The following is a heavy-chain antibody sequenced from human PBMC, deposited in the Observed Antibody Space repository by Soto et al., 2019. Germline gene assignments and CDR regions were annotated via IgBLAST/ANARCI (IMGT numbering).Heavy chain of an antibody. CDR2: ISYDGSNK. J-gene: IGHJ6*02. CDR3: AKDRCSSSSFYYYYGIYV. Sequence: QVQLVESGGGVVQPGGSLRLSCAASGFTFSSYGMHWVRQAPGKGLEWVAVISYDGSNKYYADSVNGRFTISRDNSTDTLYLQINSRGAEYMSVYDCAKDRCSSSSFYYYYGIYVRGQRTTVTGS. CDR1: GFTFSSYG. D-gene: IGHD6-6*01. V-gene: IGHV3-30*18.